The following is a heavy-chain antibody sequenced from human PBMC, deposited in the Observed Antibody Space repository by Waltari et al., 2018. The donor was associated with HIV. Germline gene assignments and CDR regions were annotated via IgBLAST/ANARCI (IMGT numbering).Heavy chain of an antibody. Sequence: VQLVESGGALVTPGGSLKISCAVSGLTFKNAWLSWVRQAPGKGLKWLGHKRSKTDGGATYDAAPLSGRFAISTDDFNNTMFLEMKTLKVDDTAVYYCTTFEMGTTRNFWGQGTLVTVSS. CDR3: TTFEMGTTRNF. D-gene: IGHD1-26*01. CDR2: KRSKTDGGAT. CDR1: GLTFKNAW. V-gene: IGHV3-15*02. J-gene: IGHJ4*02.